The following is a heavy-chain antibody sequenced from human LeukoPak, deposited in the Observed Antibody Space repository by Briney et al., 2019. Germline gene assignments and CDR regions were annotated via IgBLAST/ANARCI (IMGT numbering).Heavy chain of an antibody. CDR2: IYYSGST. CDR3: ARVNDSYGFDY. CDR1: GGSVSSGSYY. D-gene: IGHD5-18*01. V-gene: IGHV4-61*01. J-gene: IGHJ4*02. Sequence: KTSETLSLTCTVSGGSVSSGSYYWSWIRQPPGKGLEWIGYIYYSGSTNYNPSLKSRVTISVDTSKNQFSLKLSSVTAADTAVYYCARVNDSYGFDYWGQGTLVTVSS.